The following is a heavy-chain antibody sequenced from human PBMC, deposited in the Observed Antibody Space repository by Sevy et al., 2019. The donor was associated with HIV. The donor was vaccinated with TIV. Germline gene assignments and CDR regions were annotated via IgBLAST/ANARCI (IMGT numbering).Heavy chain of an antibody. D-gene: IGHD2-15*01. J-gene: IGHJ6*02. CDR3: ARVGYCRGGTCFSGFYYAMDV. Sequence: GGSLRLSCAVSGFTLTNEFFSWVRQAPGKGLEWVAVVYSGGATYYADSVKGGFTISRDKSKSTLYVQRKSLRAEDTAVYYCARVGYCRGGTCFSGFYYAMDVWGQGTTVTVSS. V-gene: IGHV3-53*01. CDR2: VYSGGAT. CDR1: GFTLTNEF.